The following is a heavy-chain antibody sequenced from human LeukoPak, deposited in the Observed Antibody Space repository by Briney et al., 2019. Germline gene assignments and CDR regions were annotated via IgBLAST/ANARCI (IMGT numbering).Heavy chain of an antibody. CDR3: ARGDYCSGGSCYSNWFDP. V-gene: IGHV4-39*01. Sequence: TSETLSLTCTVSGGSISSSSYYWGWIRQPPGKGLEWIGSIYYSGSTYYNPSLKSRVTISVDTSKNQFSLKLSSVTAADTAVYYCARGDYCSGGSCYSNWFDPWGQGTLVTVSS. CDR1: GGSISSSSYY. D-gene: IGHD2-15*01. CDR2: IYYSGST. J-gene: IGHJ5*02.